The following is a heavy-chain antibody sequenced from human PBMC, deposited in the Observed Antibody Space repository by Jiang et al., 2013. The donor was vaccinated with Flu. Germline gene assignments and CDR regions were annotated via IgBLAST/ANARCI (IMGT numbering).Heavy chain of an antibody. J-gene: IGHJ4*02. V-gene: IGHV4-59*01. CDR2: SFTSGST. CDR1: GASISSYY. CDR3: ARKVLASHHYFDY. D-gene: IGHD3-3*02. Sequence: GSGLVKPSETLSLTCTVSGASISSYYWNWVRQPPGRDWSGLRTSFTSGSTNYNPSLKSRVTISLDTSKNQFSLKLSSVTAADTAVYYCARKVLASHHYFDYWGQGTLVTVSS.